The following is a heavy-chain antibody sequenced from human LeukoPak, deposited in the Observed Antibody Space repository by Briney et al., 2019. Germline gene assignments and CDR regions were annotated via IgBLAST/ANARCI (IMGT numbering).Heavy chain of an antibody. CDR2: IYYSGSI. Sequence: SETLSLTCTVSGGSISSYFWGWIRQPPGKGLEWIGYIYYSGSINYNPSLKSRVTISVDTSKNQFSLRLSSVTAADTAVYYCATHVDTAMVIGFDPWGQGTLVTVSS. D-gene: IGHD5-18*01. V-gene: IGHV4-59*08. CDR1: GGSISSYF. CDR3: ATHVDTAMVIGFDP. J-gene: IGHJ5*02.